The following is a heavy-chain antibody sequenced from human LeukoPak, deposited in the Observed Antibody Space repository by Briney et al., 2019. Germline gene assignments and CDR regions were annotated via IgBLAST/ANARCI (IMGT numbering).Heavy chain of an antibody. D-gene: IGHD6-13*01. Sequence: PSETLSLTCTVSGVSVSSSDYYWGWIRQPPGMGLEWIGSVYRSGSASYNPSLKSRVTISVDTSKNQFSLKLSSVTAADTAVYYCVRDVSSSWCWFDPWGQGTLVTVSS. CDR3: VRDVSSSWCWFDP. CDR1: GVSVSSSDYY. V-gene: IGHV4-39*07. J-gene: IGHJ5*02. CDR2: VYRSGSA.